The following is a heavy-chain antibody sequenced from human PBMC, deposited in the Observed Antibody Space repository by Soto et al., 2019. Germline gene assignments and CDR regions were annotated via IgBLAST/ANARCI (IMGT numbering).Heavy chain of an antibody. V-gene: IGHV4-34*01. CDR3: ARIPLLRYFDWAPYYYGMDV. J-gene: IGHJ6*02. CDR1: GGSFSGYY. D-gene: IGHD3-9*01. CDR2: INHSGST. Sequence: SETLSLTCAVYGGSFSGYYWSWIRQPPGKGLEWIGEINHSGSTNYNPSLKSRVTISVDTSKNQFSLKLSSVTAADTAVYYCARIPLLRYFDWAPYYYGMDVWGQGTTVTVSS.